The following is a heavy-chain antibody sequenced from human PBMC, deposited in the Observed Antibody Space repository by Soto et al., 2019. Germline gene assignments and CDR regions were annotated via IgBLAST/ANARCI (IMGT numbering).Heavy chain of an antibody. CDR3: ASQAFDY. CDR2: IWFDGSNK. V-gene: IGHV3-33*01. J-gene: IGHJ4*02. Sequence: GGSLRLSCAAPGFIFSSYGMLWVRQAPGKGLEWVAVIWFDGSNKYYADSVKGRFTISRDNSKNTLYLQMNSLRAEDTAVYYCASQAFDYWGQGTLVTVAS. CDR1: GFIFSSYG.